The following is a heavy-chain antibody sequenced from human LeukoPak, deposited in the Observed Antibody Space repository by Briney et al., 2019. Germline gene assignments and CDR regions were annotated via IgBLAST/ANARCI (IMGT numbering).Heavy chain of an antibody. Sequence: VASVKVSCKASGGTFSSYAISWVRQAPGQGLEWMGRIIPILGIANYAQKFQGRVTITADKSTSTAYMELSSLRSEDTAVYYCAREGYDILTGYPTYWGQGTLVTVSS. D-gene: IGHD3-9*01. CDR2: IIPILGIA. CDR3: AREGYDILTGYPTY. J-gene: IGHJ4*02. V-gene: IGHV1-69*04. CDR1: GGTFSSYA.